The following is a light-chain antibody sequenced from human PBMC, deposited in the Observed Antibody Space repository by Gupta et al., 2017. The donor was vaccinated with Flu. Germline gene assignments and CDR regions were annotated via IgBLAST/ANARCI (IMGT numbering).Light chain of an antibody. CDR1: QSVSSY. CDR3: QHRSNWPET. J-gene: IGKJ1*01. Sequence: GERATLSCRASQSVSSYLAWYQQKPGQAPRLLIYDASNRATGIPARFSGSGSGTDFTLTISSLEPEDFAVYYCQHRSNWPETFGQGTKVEIK. V-gene: IGKV3-11*01. CDR2: DAS.